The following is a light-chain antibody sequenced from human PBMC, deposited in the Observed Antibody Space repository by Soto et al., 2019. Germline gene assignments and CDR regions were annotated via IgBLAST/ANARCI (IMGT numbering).Light chain of an antibody. CDR3: QQSYSTPYT. Sequence: DIQMTQSPSSLSASVGDRVTITCRASQSISSYLNWYQQKPGKAPKLLIYAASSLQSGVPSRFSGSGSGTDFTLTISSLQPEDFATYYSQQSYSTPYTFGQGTKADIK. CDR2: AAS. CDR1: QSISSY. J-gene: IGKJ2*01. V-gene: IGKV1-39*01.